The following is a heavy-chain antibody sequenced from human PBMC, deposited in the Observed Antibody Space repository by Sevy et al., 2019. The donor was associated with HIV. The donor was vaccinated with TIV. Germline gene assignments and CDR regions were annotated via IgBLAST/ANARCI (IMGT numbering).Heavy chain of an antibody. D-gene: IGHD4-4*01. V-gene: IGHV3-30*02. CDR1: GFTFNFHC. J-gene: IGHJ5*02. CDR2: FWIDGSNK. CDR3: ARETDNSARSLDP. Sequence: GGSLRLSCAASGFTFNFHCMHWVRQAPGKGLEWVAFFWIDGSNKYMADSVKGRFTISRDNSKNTLFLQMNSLTVEDTAVDYCARETDNSARSLDPWGQGTLVTVSS.